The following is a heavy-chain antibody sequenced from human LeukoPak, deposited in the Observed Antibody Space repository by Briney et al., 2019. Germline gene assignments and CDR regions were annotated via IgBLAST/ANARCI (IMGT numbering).Heavy chain of an antibody. D-gene: IGHD3-10*01. CDR3: ARRFGELEPAFDT. CDR1: GFTFSSYE. CDR2: ISSSGSTI. Sequence: GGSLRLSCAASGFTFSSYEMNWVRQAPGKGLEWVSYISSSGSTIYYADSVKGRFTISRDNTKNSLYLQMNSLRAEDTALYYCARRFGELEPAFDTWGQGTMVTVSS. V-gene: IGHV3-48*03. J-gene: IGHJ3*02.